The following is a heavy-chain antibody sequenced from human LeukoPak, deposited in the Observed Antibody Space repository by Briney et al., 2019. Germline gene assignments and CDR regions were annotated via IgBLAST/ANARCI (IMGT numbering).Heavy chain of an antibody. V-gene: IGHV1-69*01. CDR2: IIPIFGTA. CDR3: ARDALWATADTKSDDNWFDP. Sequence: ASVKVSCKASGGTFSSYVISWVRQAPGQGLEWMGGIIPIFGTANYAQKFQGRVTITADESTSTAYMELSSLRSEDTAVYYCARDALWATADTKSDDNWFDPCGQGTLVTVSS. J-gene: IGHJ5*02. CDR1: GGTFSSYV. D-gene: IGHD6-13*01.